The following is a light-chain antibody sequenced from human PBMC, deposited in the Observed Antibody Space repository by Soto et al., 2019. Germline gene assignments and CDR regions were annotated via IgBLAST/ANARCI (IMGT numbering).Light chain of an antibody. V-gene: IGLV4-69*01. J-gene: IGLJ3*02. CDR2: LNSDGSY. CDR1: SGHSTYS. Sequence: QSVLTQSPSASASLGASVKLTCTLSSGHSTYSIAWHQQQPEKGPRYLMKLNSDGSYNKGDGVPGRFSVSTSGAERYLTISSLQSDDEADYYCQTWGSGIQVFGGGTKLTVL. CDR3: QTWGSGIQV.